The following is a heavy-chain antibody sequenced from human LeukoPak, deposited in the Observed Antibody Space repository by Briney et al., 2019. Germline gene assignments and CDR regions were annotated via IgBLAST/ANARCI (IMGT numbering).Heavy chain of an antibody. CDR2: IRYDASNK. CDR1: GFTFSSYG. D-gene: IGHD2-2*02. V-gene: IGHV3-30*02. CDR3: ARERWIVVVPAAINYYYYMDV. Sequence: PGGSLRLSCAASGFTFSSYGMHWVRQAPGKGLEWVAFIRYDASNKYYADSVKGRFTISRDNSKNTLYLQMNSLRAEDTAVYYCARERWIVVVPAAINYYYYMDVWGKGTTVTVSS. J-gene: IGHJ6*03.